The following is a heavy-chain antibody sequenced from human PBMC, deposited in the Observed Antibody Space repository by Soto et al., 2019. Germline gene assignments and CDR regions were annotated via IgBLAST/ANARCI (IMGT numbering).Heavy chain of an antibody. CDR2: IYYSGST. Sequence: SETLSPTCTVSGGSISSGGYHWSWIRQHPGKGLEWIGYIYYSGSTYYNPSLKSRVTISVDTSKNQFSLKLSSVTAADTAVYYCARGKNWFDPWGQGTLVTVSS. V-gene: IGHV4-31*03. J-gene: IGHJ5*02. CDR3: ARGKNWFDP. CDR1: GGSISSGGYH.